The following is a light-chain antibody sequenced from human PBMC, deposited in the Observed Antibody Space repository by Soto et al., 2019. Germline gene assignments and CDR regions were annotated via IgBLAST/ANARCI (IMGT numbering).Light chain of an antibody. CDR1: QSVSSN. CDR2: GAS. CDR3: QQYNNWPFT. J-gene: IGKJ2*01. V-gene: IGKV3-15*01. Sequence: EILMTQSPATVSVSPGERTTLSCRASQSVSSNLAWYQQKPGQAPRLLISGASTRATTIPGRFSGSGSGTEFTLTISSLQSEDFAVYYCQQYNNWPFTFGQGTKLEIK.